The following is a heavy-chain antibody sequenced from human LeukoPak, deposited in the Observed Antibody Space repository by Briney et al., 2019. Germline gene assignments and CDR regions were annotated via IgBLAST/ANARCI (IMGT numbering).Heavy chain of an antibody. CDR2: INHSGST. V-gene: IGHV4-34*01. CDR3: AREDYGGNSGWFDP. CDR1: GGSFSGYY. Sequence: SETLSLTCAVYGGSFSGYYWSWIRQPPGKGLEWIGEINHSGSTNYNPSLKSRVTISVDTSKNQFSLKLSSVTAADTALYYCAREDYGGNSGWFDPWGQGTLVTVSS. J-gene: IGHJ5*02. D-gene: IGHD4-23*01.